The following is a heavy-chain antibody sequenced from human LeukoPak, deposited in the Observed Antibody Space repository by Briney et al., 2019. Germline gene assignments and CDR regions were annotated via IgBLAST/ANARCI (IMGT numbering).Heavy chain of an antibody. CDR1: GFTFSSYE. D-gene: IGHD4-23*01. J-gene: IGHJ4*02. CDR2: ISSSGSTI. V-gene: IGHV3-48*03. Sequence: GGSLRLSCAASGFTFSSYEMNWVRQAPGKGLEWVSYISSSGSTIYYADSVKGRFTISRDNAKNPLYLQMNSLRAEDTAVYYCARDRPPAVARGYYFDYWGQGTLVTVSS. CDR3: ARDRPPAVARGYYFDY.